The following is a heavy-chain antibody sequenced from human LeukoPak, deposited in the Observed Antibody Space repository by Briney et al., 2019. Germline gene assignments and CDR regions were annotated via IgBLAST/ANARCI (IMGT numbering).Heavy chain of an antibody. CDR3: ARDQGGTIDY. D-gene: IGHD1-7*01. CDR1: GYSFTSNV. V-gene: IGHV1-2*02. J-gene: IGHJ4*02. Sequence: ASVKVSCKASGYSFTSNVISWVRQAPGQGLEWMGWIKSNSGGTHYAQKFQGRVTMTRDTSITTAYMELSRLTSDDTAVYYCARDQGGTIDYWGQGTLVTVSS. CDR2: IKSNSGGT.